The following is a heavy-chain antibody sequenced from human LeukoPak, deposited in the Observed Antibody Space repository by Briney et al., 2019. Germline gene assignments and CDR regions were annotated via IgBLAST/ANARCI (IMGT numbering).Heavy chain of an antibody. CDR2: ISGSGGST. Sequence: PGGSLRLSCAASGFTVSSNYMSWVRQAPGKGLEWVSVISGSGGSTYYADSVKGRFTISRDNSKNTLYLQMNSLRAEDTAVYYCAKSADYGDYGHGVYYFDYWGQGTLVTVSS. D-gene: IGHD4-17*01. J-gene: IGHJ4*02. V-gene: IGHV3-23*01. CDR1: GFTVSSNY. CDR3: AKSADYGDYGHGVYYFDY.